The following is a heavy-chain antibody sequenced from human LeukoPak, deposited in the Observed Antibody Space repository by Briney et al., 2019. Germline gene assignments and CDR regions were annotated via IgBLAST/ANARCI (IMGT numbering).Heavy chain of an antibody. CDR3: ARYDLYAPYYFDY. V-gene: IGHV1-69*06. CDR1: GGTFSSYA. Sequence: GSSVEVSCKASGGTFSSYAISWVRQAPGQGLEWMGGIIPIFGTANYAQKSQGRVTITADKSTSTAYMELSSLRSEDTAVYYCARYDLYAPYYFDYWAREPWSPSPQ. J-gene: IGHJ4*02. D-gene: IGHD3-3*01. CDR2: IIPIFGTA.